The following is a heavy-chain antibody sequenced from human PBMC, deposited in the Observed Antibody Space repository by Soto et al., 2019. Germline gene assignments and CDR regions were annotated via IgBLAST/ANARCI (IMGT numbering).Heavy chain of an antibody. CDR3: ARDRGNTMVRGVIITSVGYYYGMDV. Sequence: GASVKVSCKASGGTFSSYAISWVRQAPGQGLEWMGGIIPIFGTANYAQKFQGRVTITADESTSTAYMELSSLRSEDTAVYYCARDRGNTMVRGVIITSVGYYYGMDVWGQGTTVTVSS. V-gene: IGHV1-69*13. CDR2: IIPIFGTA. D-gene: IGHD3-10*01. CDR1: GGTFSSYA. J-gene: IGHJ6*02.